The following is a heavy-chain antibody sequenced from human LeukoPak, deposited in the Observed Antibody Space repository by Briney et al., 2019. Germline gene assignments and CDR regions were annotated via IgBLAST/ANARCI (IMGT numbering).Heavy chain of an antibody. CDR3: ARALYYGSGSYIYYYGMDV. CDR1: GGTFSSYA. V-gene: IGHV1-69*13. CDR2: IIPIFGTA. J-gene: IGHJ6*02. Sequence: SVKVSRKASGGTFSSYAISWVRQAPGHGLEWMGGIIPIFGTANYAQKFQGRVTITADESTSTAYMELSSLRSEDTAVYYCARALYYGSGSYIYYYGMDVWGQGTTVTVSS. D-gene: IGHD3-10*01.